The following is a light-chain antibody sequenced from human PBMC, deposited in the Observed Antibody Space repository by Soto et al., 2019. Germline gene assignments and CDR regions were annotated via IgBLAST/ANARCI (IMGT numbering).Light chain of an antibody. CDR3: QQSYSTPPT. CDR1: QSISSY. CDR2: AAS. J-gene: IGKJ2*01. Sequence: DIHMTQSPSSPSASVGDRVTITCRASQSISSYVNWYQQKSGQAPKLLIYAASSLRSGVPSRFSGTGSGTDFTLTITSLQPEDFASYHCQQSYSTPPTFGQGTKLEIK. V-gene: IGKV1-39*01.